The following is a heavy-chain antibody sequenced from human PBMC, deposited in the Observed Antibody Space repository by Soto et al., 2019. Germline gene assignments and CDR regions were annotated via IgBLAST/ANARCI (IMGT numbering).Heavy chain of an antibody. J-gene: IGHJ6*02. CDR1: GYTFTSYA. V-gene: IGHV1-3*01. CDR3: ARQLVVVPAARPGMDV. D-gene: IGHD2-2*01. Sequence: ASVKVSCKASGYTFTSYAMHWVRQAPGQRLEWMAWINAGNGNTKYSQKFQGRVTITRDTSASTAYMELSSLRSEDTAVYYCARQLVVVPAARPGMDVWGQGTTVTVSS. CDR2: INAGNGNT.